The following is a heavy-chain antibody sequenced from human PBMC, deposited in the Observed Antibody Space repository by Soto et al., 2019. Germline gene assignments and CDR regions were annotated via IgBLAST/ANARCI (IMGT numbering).Heavy chain of an antibody. Sequence: PSQTLSLTCTIFGDSLSSNSAFWNWFRQSPSRGLEWLGRTYYTSKWYNDYAVSVKSRISINPDTSKNQVSLQLNSVTPEDTAVYYCARVYSSGWSFYYGTDVWVQGTTVTVSS. J-gene: IGHJ6*02. V-gene: IGHV6-1*01. CDR3: ARVYSSGWSFYYGTDV. D-gene: IGHD6-19*01. CDR2: TYYTSKWYN. CDR1: GDSLSSNSAF.